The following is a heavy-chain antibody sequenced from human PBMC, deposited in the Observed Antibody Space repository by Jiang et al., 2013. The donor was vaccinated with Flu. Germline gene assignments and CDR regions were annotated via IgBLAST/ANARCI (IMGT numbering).Heavy chain of an antibody. D-gene: IGHD2-2*01. CDR2: IYYIGTT. CDR3: VRNSSSSPWFDP. CDR1: GGSVNSPTDY. J-gene: IGHJ5*02. Sequence: ETLSLTCSVSGGSVNSPTDYWGLDPPAPGKALEWLATIYYIGTTYSNPSLQSRLSMSLDMSRNQFSLNLRSVTAADSAIYYCVRNSSSSPWFDPWGQGTQVVVSS. V-gene: IGHV4-39*07.